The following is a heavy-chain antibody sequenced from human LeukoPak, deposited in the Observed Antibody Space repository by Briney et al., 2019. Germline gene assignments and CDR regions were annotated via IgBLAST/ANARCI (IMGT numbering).Heavy chain of an antibody. CDR3: VKDVAARPVLAGFDP. V-gene: IGHV3-64D*06. J-gene: IGHJ5*02. Sequence: GSLRLSCAASGFTFSSYAMHWVRQAPGKGLEYVSAISSNGGSTYYADSVKGRFTISRDNSKNTLYLQMSSLRAEDTAVYYCVKDVAARPVLAGFDPWGQGTLVTVSS. D-gene: IGHD6-6*01. CDR1: GFTFSSYA. CDR2: ISSNGGST.